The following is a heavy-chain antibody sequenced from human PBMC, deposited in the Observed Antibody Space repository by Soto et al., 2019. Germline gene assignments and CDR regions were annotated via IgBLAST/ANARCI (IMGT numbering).Heavy chain of an antibody. D-gene: IGHD2-21*01. CDR2: ISYDGSNK. CDR3: ARVGIYSGGYWFDY. V-gene: IGHV3-30-3*01. CDR1: GFTFSSYA. Sequence: GGSLRLSCAASGFTFSSYAMHWVRQAPGKGLEWVAVISYDGSNKYYADSVKGRFTVSRDNAKNSLYLQMNSLRAEDTAVYYCARVGIYSGGYWFDYWGQGTLVTVSS. J-gene: IGHJ4*02.